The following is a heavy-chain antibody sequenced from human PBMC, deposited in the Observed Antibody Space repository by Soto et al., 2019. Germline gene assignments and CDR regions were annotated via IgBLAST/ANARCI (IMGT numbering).Heavy chain of an antibody. CDR3: ARDRIAVAGYYYYGMDV. CDR1: GGTFSSYA. CDR2: IIPIFGTA. J-gene: IGHJ6*02. Sequence: VASVKVSCKASGGTFSSYAISWVRQAPGQGLEWMGGIIPIFGTANYAQKFQGRVTITADESTSTAYMELSSLRSEDTAVYYCARDRIAVAGYYYYGMDVWGQGTTVTVSS. V-gene: IGHV1-69*13. D-gene: IGHD6-19*01.